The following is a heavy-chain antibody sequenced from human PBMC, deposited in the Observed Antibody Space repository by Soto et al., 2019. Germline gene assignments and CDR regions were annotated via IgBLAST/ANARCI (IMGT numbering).Heavy chain of an antibody. D-gene: IGHD1-7*01. J-gene: IGHJ6*02. V-gene: IGHV4-34*01. CDR3: ARSDNRNSLYGVDV. Sequence: PSVPLSLTCAVDGGSLSGYYWSWIRQSPGKGLEWIGEINHRGSSDYNPSLKSRVTISIDASKNHVSLELTSVTAADTAVYYCARSDNRNSLYGVDVWGQGTAVTVSS. CDR2: INHRGSS. CDR1: GGSLSGYY.